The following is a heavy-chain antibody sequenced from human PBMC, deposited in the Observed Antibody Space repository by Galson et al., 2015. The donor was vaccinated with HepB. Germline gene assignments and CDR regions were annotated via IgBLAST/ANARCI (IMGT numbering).Heavy chain of an antibody. J-gene: IGHJ2*01. V-gene: IGHV4-28*01. CDR2: IRYSGST. CDR1: TYSINRSNW. CDR3: ARMGALHWYFDV. D-gene: IGHD1-26*01. Sequence: ETLSLTCAVSTYSINRSNWWGWVRQPPGKGLEWIGYIRYSGSTLYNPSLMSRVTMSIDTSKNRFSLKLYSVTAVDTAVYYCARMGALHWYFDVWGRGTLVTVSS.